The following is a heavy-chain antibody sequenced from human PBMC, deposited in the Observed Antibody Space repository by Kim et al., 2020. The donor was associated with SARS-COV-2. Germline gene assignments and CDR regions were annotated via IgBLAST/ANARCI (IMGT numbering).Heavy chain of an antibody. D-gene: IGHD6-13*01. Sequence: RFTISRDNAKNSLYLQMNSLRAEDTAVYYCARGSYSSSWYSADYYYGMDVWGQGTTVTVSS. V-gene: IGHV3-11*06. J-gene: IGHJ6*02. CDR3: ARGSYSSSWYSADYYYGMDV.